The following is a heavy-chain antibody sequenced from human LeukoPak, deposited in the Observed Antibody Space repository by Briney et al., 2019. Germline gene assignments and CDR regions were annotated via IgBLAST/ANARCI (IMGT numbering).Heavy chain of an antibody. CDR2: ISWDGGST. Sequence: GGSLRLSCAASGFTFDDYTMHWVRQAPGKGLEWVSLISWDGGSTYYADSVKGRFTISRDNSKNSLYLQMNSLRTEDTGLYYCAKEGGSGLGATTPYYYYYYMDVWGKGTTVTVSS. CDR3: AKEGGSGLGATTPYYYYYYMDV. D-gene: IGHD5-12*01. V-gene: IGHV3-43*01. J-gene: IGHJ6*03. CDR1: GFTFDDYT.